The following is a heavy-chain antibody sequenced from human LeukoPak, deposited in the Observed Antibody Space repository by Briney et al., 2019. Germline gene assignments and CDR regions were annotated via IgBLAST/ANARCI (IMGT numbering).Heavy chain of an antibody. J-gene: IGHJ4*02. CDR3: ARGRTRYYYGSGRYFDY. CDR1: GGSISSYY. CDR2: IYSSGST. Sequence: PSETLSLTCTVSGGSISSYYWSWIRQPPGKGLEWIGYIYSSGSTNYNPSLKSRVTISVDTSKNQFALKLSSLTAAETAVYYCARGRTRYYYGSGRYFDYWGQGTLVTVSS. D-gene: IGHD3-10*01. V-gene: IGHV4-59*01.